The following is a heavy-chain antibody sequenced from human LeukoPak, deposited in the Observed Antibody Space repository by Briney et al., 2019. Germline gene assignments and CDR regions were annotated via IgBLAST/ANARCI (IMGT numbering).Heavy chain of an antibody. CDR1: GLTFSLYS. J-gene: IGHJ3*02. V-gene: IGHV3-64D*06. D-gene: IGHD1-1*01. CDR2: ISTNGGST. Sequence: PGGSLRLSCSASGLTFSLYSMHWVRQAPGKGLEYVSGISTNGGSTYYADSVKGRFTISRDNSKNTLYLQMSTLRAEDTAVYYCVTELEIGGFDIWGQGTMVTVSS. CDR3: VTELEIGGFDI.